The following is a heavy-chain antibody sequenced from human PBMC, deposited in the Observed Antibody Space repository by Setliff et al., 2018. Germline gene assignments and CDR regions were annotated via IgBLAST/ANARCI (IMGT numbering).Heavy chain of an antibody. V-gene: IGHV1-3*04. CDR3: ARGQTVGPNSGKDY. CDR2: MDTGTGKK. D-gene: IGHD1-26*01. CDR1: GETLTRYS. Sequence: ASVKVSCKASGETLTRYSIHWVRQAPGQRLEWIGYMDTGTGKKEYSQKFRDRVTIIRDTSATTAFMELSSLRSEDSSMYYCARGQTVGPNSGKDYWGQGTLVTVSS. J-gene: IGHJ4*02.